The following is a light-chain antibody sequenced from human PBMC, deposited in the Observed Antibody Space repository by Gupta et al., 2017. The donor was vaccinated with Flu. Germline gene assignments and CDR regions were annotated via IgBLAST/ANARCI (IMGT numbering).Light chain of an antibody. CDR1: QSVSSF. Sequence: PATLSLSPGETATLSCKASQSVSSFLNWYQQKPGQAPRLLIYDASNRATGIPARFSGSGSGTDFTLTISSLEPEDFAIYYCQQRYNWPHTFGQGTKLGI. CDR3: QQRYNWPHT. V-gene: IGKV3-11*01. J-gene: IGKJ2*01. CDR2: DAS.